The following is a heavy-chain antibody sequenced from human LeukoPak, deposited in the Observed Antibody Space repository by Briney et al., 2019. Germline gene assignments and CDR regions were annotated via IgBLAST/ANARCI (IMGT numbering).Heavy chain of an antibody. J-gene: IGHJ3*02. Sequence: GGSLRLSCAASGFTFSSYGMHWVRQAPGKGLEWVAVIWYDGSNKYYADSVKGRFTISRDNSKNTLYLQMNSLRAEDTAVYYYAKVQLSRIVVARFLAFDIWGQGTMVTVSS. CDR1: GFTFSSYG. CDR2: IWYDGSNK. CDR3: AKVQLSRIVVARFLAFDI. V-gene: IGHV3-33*06. D-gene: IGHD3-22*01.